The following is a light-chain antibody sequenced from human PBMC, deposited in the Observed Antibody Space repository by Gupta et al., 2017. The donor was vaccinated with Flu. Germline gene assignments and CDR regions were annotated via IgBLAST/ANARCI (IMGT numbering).Light chain of an antibody. J-gene: IGKJ2*01. V-gene: IGKV1-5*03. CDR3: QQDNNYPYT. Sequence: DIQMTQSPSTLSASVGDRVTITCRASQSIGSWLAWYQQKAGKAPKLLIYEASSLESGVPSRFSGSGSGTRLTLTISSLQPDEFAIYYCQQDNNYPYTFGQGTKLEIK. CDR1: QSIGSW. CDR2: EAS.